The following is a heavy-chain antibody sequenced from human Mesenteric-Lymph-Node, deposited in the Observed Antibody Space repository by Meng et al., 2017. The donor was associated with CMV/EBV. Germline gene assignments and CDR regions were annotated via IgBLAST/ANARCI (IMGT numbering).Heavy chain of an antibody. V-gene: IGHV2-5*01. CDR1: GFLLSTSGVG. Sequence: SGPTLVKPTQTLTLTCTFSGFLLSTSGVGVGWIRQPPGKALEWLALIYWNDDKRYSPSLKSRLTITKDTSKNQVVLTMTNMDPVDTATYYCAHTVVPAAIQRPLYGMDVWGQGTTVTVSS. J-gene: IGHJ6*02. CDR3: AHTVVPAAIQRPLYGMDV. CDR2: IYWNDDK. D-gene: IGHD2-2*01.